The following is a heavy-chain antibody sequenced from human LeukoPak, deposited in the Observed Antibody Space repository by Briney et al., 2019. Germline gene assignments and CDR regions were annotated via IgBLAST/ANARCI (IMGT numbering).Heavy chain of an antibody. V-gene: IGHV4-38-2*01. CDR1: GYSITSANY. CDR3: ARIITSGYYYFDY. CDR2: IYHSGDT. D-gene: IGHD5-12*01. Sequence: PSETLSLTCSVSGYSITSANYWGWIRQPPGKGLEWIGSIYHSGDTYYNPSLKSRVTISVDTSKSQFSLKLSSVTAGDTAVYYCARIITSGYYYFDYWGQGTLVTVSS. J-gene: IGHJ4*02.